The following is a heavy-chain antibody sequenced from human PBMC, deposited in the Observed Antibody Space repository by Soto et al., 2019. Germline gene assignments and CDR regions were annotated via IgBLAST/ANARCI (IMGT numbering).Heavy chain of an antibody. J-gene: IGHJ4*02. V-gene: IGHV3-49*04. CDR2: IRRNAYGGTT. Sequence: LRLSCTPSGFTFGDYALSWVRQAPGKGLEWVGFIRRNAYGGTTDYAASVKGRFTISRDDSKSIAYLQMNSLRTEDTALYYCTRASSLDFDFWGQGTLVTVSS. D-gene: IGHD3-16*01. CDR3: TRASSLDFDF. CDR1: GFTFGDYA.